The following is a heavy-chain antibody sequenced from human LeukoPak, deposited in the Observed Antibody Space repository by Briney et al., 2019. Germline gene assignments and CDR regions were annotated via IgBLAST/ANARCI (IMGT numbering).Heavy chain of an antibody. V-gene: IGHV4-59*01. J-gene: IGHJ4*02. CDR1: GGSISSYY. CDR2: IYYSGST. Sequence: SETLSLTCTVSGGSISSYYWSWIRQPPGKGLEWIGYIYYSGSTNYNPSLKSRVTISVDTSKDQFSLKLSSVTAADTAVYYCVRDSYGGKSTFDYWGQGTLVTVSS. CDR3: VRDSYGGKSTFDY. D-gene: IGHD4-23*01.